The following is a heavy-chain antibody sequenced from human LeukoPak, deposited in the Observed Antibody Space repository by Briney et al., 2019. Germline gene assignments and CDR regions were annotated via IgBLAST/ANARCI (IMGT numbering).Heavy chain of an antibody. CDR3: ARYSTSGDPWLDP. CDR1: GGSISSGGYY. V-gene: IGHV4-30-2*01. D-gene: IGHD2-15*01. J-gene: IGHJ5*02. Sequence: SETLSLTCTVSGGSISSGGYYWSWIRQPPGKGLEWIGYIYHSGSTYYNPSLKSRVTISVDRSKNQFSLKLSSVTAADTAVYYCARYSTSGDPWLDPWGQGTLVTVSS. CDR2: IYHSGST.